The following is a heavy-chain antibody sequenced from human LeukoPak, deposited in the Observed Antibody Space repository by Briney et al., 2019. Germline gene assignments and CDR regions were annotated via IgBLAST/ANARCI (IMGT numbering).Heavy chain of an antibody. V-gene: IGHV3-21*01. CDR3: ARDPYSGHYGNDYYYYMDV. J-gene: IGHJ6*03. Sequence: GGSLRLSCEASGFTFSTYNMNWVRQAPGKRLEWVSSITSSSSYAFYADSVNGRFTISRDNAKSSLYLQMNNLRAAETDVYYCARDPYSGHYGNDYYYYMDVWGKGTTVTISS. D-gene: IGHD5-12*01. CDR2: ITSSSSYA. CDR1: GFTFSTYN.